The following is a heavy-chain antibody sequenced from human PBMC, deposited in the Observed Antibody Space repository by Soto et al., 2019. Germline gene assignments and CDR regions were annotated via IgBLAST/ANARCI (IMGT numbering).Heavy chain of an antibody. V-gene: IGHV3-30*03. CDR1: GFTFSNYG. D-gene: IGHD3-10*01. Sequence: GGSLRLSCAASGFTFSNYGTHWVRQAPGKGLEWVAATSDDGVSKYYADSVQGRFTISRDNSESAVFLQMNSLRPDDTALYFCARAYYFGSGTSYTLYYWGQGTQVTVSS. CDR2: TSDDGVSK. CDR3: ARAYYFGSGTSYTLYY. J-gene: IGHJ4*02.